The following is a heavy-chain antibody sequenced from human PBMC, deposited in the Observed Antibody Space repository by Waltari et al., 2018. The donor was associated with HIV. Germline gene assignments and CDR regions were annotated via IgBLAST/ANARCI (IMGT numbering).Heavy chain of an antibody. Sequence: EVQLVESGGGVVQPGGSLRRSCAASGFTFSSAALSWVRQAPGKGLEWVSAISGSGGSTYYADSVKGRFTISRDNSKNTLYLQMNSLRAEDTAVYYCAKEFADIVATIDYWGQGTLVTVSS. CDR2: ISGSGGST. CDR3: AKEFADIVATIDY. D-gene: IGHD5-12*01. J-gene: IGHJ4*02. CDR1: GFTFSSAA. V-gene: IGHV3-23*04.